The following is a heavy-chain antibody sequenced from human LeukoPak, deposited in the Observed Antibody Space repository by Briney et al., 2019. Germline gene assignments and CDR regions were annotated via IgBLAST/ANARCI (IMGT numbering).Heavy chain of an antibody. Sequence: SETLSLTCTVSGGSISSYYWSWIRQPAGKGLEWIGRIYTSGSTNYNPSLKSRVTISVDTSKNQFSLKLSSVTAADTAVYYCARGLRYFDWLLSSGDYWGQGTLVTVSS. D-gene: IGHD3-9*01. V-gene: IGHV4-4*07. CDR1: GGSISSYY. CDR2: IYTSGST. J-gene: IGHJ4*02. CDR3: ARGLRYFDWLLSSGDY.